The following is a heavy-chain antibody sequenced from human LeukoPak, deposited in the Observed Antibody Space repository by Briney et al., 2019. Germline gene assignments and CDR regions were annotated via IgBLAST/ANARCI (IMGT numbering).Heavy chain of an antibody. D-gene: IGHD6-19*01. J-gene: IGHJ3*02. CDR2: INHSGST. Sequence: SETLSLTCAVYGGSFSGYYWGWIRQPPGKGLEWIGEINHSGSTNYNPSLKSRVTISVDTSKNQLSLKLSSVTAADTAVYYCARGTYSSGRSYDAFDIWGQGTMVTVSS. CDR3: ARGTYSSGRSYDAFDI. V-gene: IGHV4-34*01. CDR1: GGSFSGYY.